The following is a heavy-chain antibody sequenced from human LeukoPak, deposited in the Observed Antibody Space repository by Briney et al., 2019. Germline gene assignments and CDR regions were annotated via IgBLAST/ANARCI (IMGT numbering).Heavy chain of an antibody. CDR1: GFTFSNDW. V-gene: IGHV3-74*01. D-gene: IGHD3-22*01. J-gene: IGHJ3*02. CDR2: INTDGSTT. Sequence: PGGSLRLSCAASGFTFSNDWMHWVRQAPGKGLVWVSRINTDGSTTTYADSVKGRFTISRDNTKNVVYLQMNGLSFDDTGVYYCAREALYDSSSSLGAFDIWGHGTMVTVSS. CDR3: AREALYDSSSSLGAFDI.